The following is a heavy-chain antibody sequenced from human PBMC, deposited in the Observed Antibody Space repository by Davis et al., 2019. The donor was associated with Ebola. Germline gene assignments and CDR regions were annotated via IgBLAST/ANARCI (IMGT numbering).Heavy chain of an antibody. Sequence: ESLKISCAASGFTFSTYSMNWVRQAPGKGLEWVSSISSSSSSIYYADSVKGRFTISRDNAKSSLYLQMNSLGAEDTALYYCARVRCSGTSCYSPYYYGMDVWGQGTTVTVSS. CDR3: ARVRCSGTSCYSPYYYGMDV. CDR1: GFTFSTYS. V-gene: IGHV3-21*01. J-gene: IGHJ6*02. CDR2: ISSSSSSI. D-gene: IGHD2-15*01.